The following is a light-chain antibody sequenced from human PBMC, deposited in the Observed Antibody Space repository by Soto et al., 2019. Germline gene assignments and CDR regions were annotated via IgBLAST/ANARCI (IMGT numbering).Light chain of an antibody. CDR3: SSYRSGGTFV. J-gene: IGLJ1*01. CDR1: SSDVGGYNY. Sequence: QSVLAQPTSVSGSPGQSISISFTGTSSDVGGYNYVSWHQQHPGKAPKVLISVVSNRPSGVSNRFSGSKSGNTASLTISGLQAEDEADYYCSSYRSGGTFVFGSGTKLTVL. CDR2: VVS. V-gene: IGLV2-14*01.